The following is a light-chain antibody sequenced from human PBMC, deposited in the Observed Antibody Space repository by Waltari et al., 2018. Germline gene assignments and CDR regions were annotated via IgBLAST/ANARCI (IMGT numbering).Light chain of an antibody. Sequence: SYVLTQPPSVSVAPGKTARITCGGNNIGSKSVHWYQQKPGQAPVLVIYYDSDRLSGIPGRLSGSNSGNTATLTISRVETGDEADYYCQVWDSSSDHPVVFGGGTKLTVL. CDR2: YDS. CDR3: QVWDSSSDHPVV. CDR1: NIGSKS. V-gene: IGLV3-21*04. J-gene: IGLJ2*01.